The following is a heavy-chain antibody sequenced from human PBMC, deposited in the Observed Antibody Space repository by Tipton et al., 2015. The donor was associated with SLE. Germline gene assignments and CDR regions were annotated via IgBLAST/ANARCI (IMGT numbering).Heavy chain of an antibody. Sequence: SGFTFSSYVMHWVRQAPGKGLEWVAFIRYDGSNKYYADAVKGRFTISRDNFQNTLYPQMSSLRAEDTAVYYCANAWAYISGSYRPYYFDYWGQGTLVTVSS. CDR2: IRYDGSNK. V-gene: IGHV3-30*02. D-gene: IGHD3-16*02. CDR3: ANAWAYISGSYRPYYFDY. CDR1: GFTFSSYV. J-gene: IGHJ4*02.